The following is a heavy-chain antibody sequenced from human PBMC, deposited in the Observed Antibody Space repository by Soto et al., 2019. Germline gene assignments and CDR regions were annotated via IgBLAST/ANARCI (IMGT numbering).Heavy chain of an antibody. J-gene: IGHJ4*03. CDR1: GVSFRGYY. V-gene: IGHV4-34*01. D-gene: IGHD4-4*01. CDR2: INHRGLT. CDR3: ARGALLSSSNYGFFDY. Sequence: QVQLPQWGAGLLKPSETLSLTCAVYGVSFRGYYWSWLRHPPGNGLEWIGEINHRGLTNYNPSLKSRVTISVDTSKNQFSLNLNSVTDADTAVYYCARGALLSSSNYGFFDYWGQGSLVTVAS.